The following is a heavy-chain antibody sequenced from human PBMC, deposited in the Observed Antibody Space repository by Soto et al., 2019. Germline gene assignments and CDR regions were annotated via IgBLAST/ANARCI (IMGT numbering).Heavy chain of an antibody. CDR1: GDGFSIHW. J-gene: IGHJ3*02. D-gene: IGHD2-15*01. CDR3: ASDSHGGGGNCTRGGFDR. Sequence: GESLKIPCKNPGDGFSIHWVAWVRQMPGKGLEWVGIIYPCNSDSMYSPSFQGQVTISPDTALRTTYLQWDTLKPSDTAMYFCASDSHGGGGNCTRGGFDRWGQGTMVTVSS. V-gene: IGHV5-51*01. CDR2: IYPCNSDS.